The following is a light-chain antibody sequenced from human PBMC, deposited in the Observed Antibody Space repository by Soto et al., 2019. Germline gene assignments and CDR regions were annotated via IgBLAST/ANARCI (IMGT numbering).Light chain of an antibody. J-gene: IGLJ2*01. V-gene: IGLV2-23*01. CDR1: SSDVGTYNV. CDR3: CSYAGRDVV. Sequence: QSVLTQPASVSGSPGQSITISCTGTSSDVGTYNVVSWYQQHPGKAPKVMIYEGSKRPSGVSDRFSGSKSGNTASLTISGLQAEDEADYYCCSYAGRDVVFGGGTQLTVL. CDR2: EGS.